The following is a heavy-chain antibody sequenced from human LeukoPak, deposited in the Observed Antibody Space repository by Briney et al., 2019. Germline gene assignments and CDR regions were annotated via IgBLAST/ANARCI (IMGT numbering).Heavy chain of an antibody. CDR2: MNPNSGNT. CDR1: GYTFTSYD. D-gene: IGHD5-12*01. CDR3: ARAPRYSGYLYYYYYGMDV. V-gene: IGHV1-8*01. J-gene: IGHJ6*02. Sequence: GASVKVSCKASGYTFTSYDINWVRQATGQGLEWMGWMNPNSGNTGYAQKFQGRVTMTSNTSINTAYMELSSLRSEDTAVYYCARAPRYSGYLYYYYYGMDVWGQGTTVTVSS.